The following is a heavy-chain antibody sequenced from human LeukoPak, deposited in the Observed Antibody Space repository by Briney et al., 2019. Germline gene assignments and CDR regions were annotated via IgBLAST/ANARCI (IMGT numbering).Heavy chain of an antibody. CDR2: INPISGGT. V-gene: IGHV1-2*02. CDR3: ARDRGVVGASLYYFDY. Sequence: ASVKVSCRASRYTFTGYYIHWVRQAPGQGLEWMGSINPISGGTDYAQKFQGRVTMTRDTPISTAYMELSSLRSDDMAVYYCARDRGVVGASLYYFDYWGQGTLVTVSS. CDR1: RYTFTGYY. D-gene: IGHD1-26*01. J-gene: IGHJ4*02.